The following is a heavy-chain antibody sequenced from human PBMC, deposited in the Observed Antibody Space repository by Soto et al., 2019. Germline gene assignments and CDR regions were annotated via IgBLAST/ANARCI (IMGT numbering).Heavy chain of an antibody. J-gene: IGHJ5*02. CDR3: AKPHKLPFQMATIIDWFDP. V-gene: IGHV1-8*01. Sequence: ASVKVTCTAAGYTFTSYDINWVRQATGQDFEWMGWMNPNSGNTAYAQKFQGRVTMTRDTSKSTAFMELSSLTSEDTAVYYCAKPHKLPFQMATIIDWFDPWGQGTLVTVSS. D-gene: IGHD5-12*01. CDR2: MNPNSGNT. CDR1: GYTFTSYD.